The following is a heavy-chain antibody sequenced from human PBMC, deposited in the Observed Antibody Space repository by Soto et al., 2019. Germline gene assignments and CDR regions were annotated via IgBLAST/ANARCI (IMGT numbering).Heavy chain of an antibody. V-gene: IGHV4-59*01. CDR1: GGSISSYY. Sequence: QVQLQESGPGLVKPSETLSLTCTVSGGSISSYYWSWIRQPPGKGLEWIGYIYYSGSTNYNPSLKSRVTISVDTSKNQFSLKLSSVTAADTAVYYCARGGSGSYYYYYGMDVWGQGTTVTVSS. CDR3: ARGGSGSYYYYYGMDV. D-gene: IGHD1-26*01. J-gene: IGHJ6*02. CDR2: IYYSGST.